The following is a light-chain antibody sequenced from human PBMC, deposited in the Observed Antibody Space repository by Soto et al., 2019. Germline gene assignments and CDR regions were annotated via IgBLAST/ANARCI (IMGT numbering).Light chain of an antibody. CDR1: QSISSW. CDR3: QQYNSYPWT. CDR2: KAS. Sequence: DIQMTQSPSTLSASVGDRVTITCRASQSISSWLAWYQQKPGKAPKLLIYKASSLESGVPSRFSGSGSGTEFTLTISNLQPDDFATYNCQQYNSYPWTFGQGTKVEIK. J-gene: IGKJ1*01. V-gene: IGKV1-5*03.